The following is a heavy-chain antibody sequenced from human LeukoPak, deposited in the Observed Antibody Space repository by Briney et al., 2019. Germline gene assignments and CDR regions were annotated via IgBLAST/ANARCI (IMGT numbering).Heavy chain of an antibody. CDR3: AKSSRYGTGWYGKIDY. J-gene: IGHJ4*02. Sequence: GGSLRLSCAASGFAFSSHAMSWVRQAPGKGLEWVSAITDSGGNRQYTDSVKGRFTISRDNSKNTLYLQMDSLRADDTAVYYCAKSSRYGTGWYGKIDYWGQGTLVTVSS. D-gene: IGHD6-19*01. V-gene: IGHV3-23*01. CDR1: GFAFSSHA. CDR2: ITDSGGNR.